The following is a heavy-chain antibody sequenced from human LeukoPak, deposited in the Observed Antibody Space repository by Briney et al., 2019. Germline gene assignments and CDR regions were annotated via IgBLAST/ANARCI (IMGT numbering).Heavy chain of an antibody. CDR2: ISSRSGTT. J-gene: IGHJ4*02. Sequence: PGGSLRLSCAASGFIIGRDSMNWVRQAPGKGLEWVSYISSRSGTTYYADSVKGRFTISRDNAKNSLYLQMNSLRAEDTAVYYCARDYDFWNGPYYFDFWGQGTLVTVSS. CDR1: GFIIGRDS. D-gene: IGHD3-3*01. CDR3: ARDYDFWNGPYYFDF. V-gene: IGHV3-48*01.